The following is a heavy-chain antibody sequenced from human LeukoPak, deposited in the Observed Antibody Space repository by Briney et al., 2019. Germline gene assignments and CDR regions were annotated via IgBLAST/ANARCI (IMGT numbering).Heavy chain of an antibody. J-gene: IGHJ4*02. Sequence: GGSLRLSCAASGFTFSSYAMSWVRQAPGKGPEWVSTISDSGGSAYYADSVKGRFTISRDNSKNTLFLQMNSLRAEDTAVYYCAPSAFDYWGQGTLVTVSS. V-gene: IGHV3-23*01. CDR3: APSAFDY. CDR2: ISDSGGSA. CDR1: GFTFSSYA.